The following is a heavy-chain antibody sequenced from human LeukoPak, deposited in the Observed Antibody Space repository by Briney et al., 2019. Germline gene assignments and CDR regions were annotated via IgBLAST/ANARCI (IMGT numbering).Heavy chain of an antibody. CDR3: ARDRSDRITMVRGVIIPYWFDP. D-gene: IGHD3-10*01. CDR2: ISAYNGNT. Sequence: ASVKVSCKASGYTFTSYGISWVRQAPGQGLEWMGWISAYNGNTNYAQKLQGRVTMTTDTSTSTAYMELRSLRSDDTAVYYCARDRSDRITMVRGVIIPYWFDPWGQGTPVTVSS. CDR1: GYTFTSYG. J-gene: IGHJ5*02. V-gene: IGHV1-18*01.